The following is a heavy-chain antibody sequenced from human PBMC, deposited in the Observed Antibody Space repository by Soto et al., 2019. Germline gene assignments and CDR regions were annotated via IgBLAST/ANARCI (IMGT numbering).Heavy chain of an antibody. CDR1: GFSISSSY. Sequence: EVHLVESGGGLIQPGGSLRLSCATSGFSISSSYMNWVRQAPGKGLEWVSVIYSAGNTYYADSVRGRFTISRDSSKNTLYLQMTRLRAEDMALYFCTSGHDYDSSGGYYFEYWGQGTLVTVSS. CDR3: TSGHDYDSSGGYYFEY. D-gene: IGHD3-22*01. CDR2: IYSAGNT. J-gene: IGHJ4*02. V-gene: IGHV3-53*01.